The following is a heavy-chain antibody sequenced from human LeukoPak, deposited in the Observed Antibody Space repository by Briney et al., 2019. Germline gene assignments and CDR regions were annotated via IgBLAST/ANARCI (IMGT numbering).Heavy chain of an antibody. Sequence: GSLRLSCAASGFTFSSYWMSWVRQAPGKGLEWVANIKQDGSEKYYVDSVKGRFTISRDNAKNSLYLQMNSLRAEDTAVYCCAREARYFDWLLVVTARHYYYYMDVWGKGTTVTVSS. J-gene: IGHJ6*03. D-gene: IGHD3-9*01. V-gene: IGHV3-7*01. CDR1: GFTFSSYW. CDR3: AREARYFDWLLVVTARHYYYYMDV. CDR2: IKQDGSEK.